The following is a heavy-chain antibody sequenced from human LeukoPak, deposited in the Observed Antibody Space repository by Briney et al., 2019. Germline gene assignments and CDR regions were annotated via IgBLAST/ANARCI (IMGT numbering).Heavy chain of an antibody. J-gene: IGHJ4*02. CDR3: ARDWGSIKVITDF. CDR1: GYTFNRYG. V-gene: IGHV1-18*01. D-gene: IGHD3-16*01. CDR2: INTDNGNT. Sequence: ASVKVSCKASGYTFNRYGIRWVRQAPGQGLEWMGWINTDNGNTNYAPKLQDRVTMTTDTPTSTVYMEVRSLGSDDTAVYYCARDWGSIKVITDFWGQGTLVTVSS.